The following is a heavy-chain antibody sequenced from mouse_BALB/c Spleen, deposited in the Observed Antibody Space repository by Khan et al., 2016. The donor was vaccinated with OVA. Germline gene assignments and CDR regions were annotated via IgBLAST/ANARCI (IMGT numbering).Heavy chain of an antibody. CDR3: ARGGGGDRFAY. CDR2: ISTYYGDA. CDR1: GYTFTDFT. Sequence: QVQLQQSGAELVRPGVSVKISCKGSGYTFTDFTMHWVKQSHAKSVEWIGVISTYYGDATYNQKFKGKATMTVDKSSSTASMELARLTSEDSAILDGARGGGGDRFAYWGQGTLVTVSA. V-gene: IGHV1S137*01. J-gene: IGHJ3*01.